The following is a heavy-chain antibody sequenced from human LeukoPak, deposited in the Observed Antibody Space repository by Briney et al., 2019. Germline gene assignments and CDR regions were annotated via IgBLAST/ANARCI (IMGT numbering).Heavy chain of an antibody. CDR2: ISGSGGST. CDR1: GFTFSSYA. D-gene: IGHD2-2*02. CDR3: AKMGYCSSTSCYTEYYYMDV. J-gene: IGHJ6*03. Sequence: PGGSLRLSCAASGFTFSSYAMSWVRQAPGKGLEWVSAISGSGGSTYYADSVKGRFTISRDNSKNTLYLQMNSLRAEDTAVYYCAKMGYCSSTSCYTEYYYMDVWGKGTTATVSS. V-gene: IGHV3-23*01.